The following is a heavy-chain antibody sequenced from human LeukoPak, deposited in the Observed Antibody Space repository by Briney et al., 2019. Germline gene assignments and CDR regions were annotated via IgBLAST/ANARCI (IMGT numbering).Heavy chain of an antibody. Sequence: GGSLRLSCAASGFTFDDYAMHWVRQAPGKGLEWVSGISWNSGSIGYADSVKGRFTISRDNAMNSLYLQMNSLRAEDTALYYCAKGGYCSGGSCYSDWFDPWGQGTLVTVSS. D-gene: IGHD2-15*01. V-gene: IGHV3-9*01. J-gene: IGHJ5*02. CDR2: ISWNSGSI. CDR1: GFTFDDYA. CDR3: AKGGYCSGGSCYSDWFDP.